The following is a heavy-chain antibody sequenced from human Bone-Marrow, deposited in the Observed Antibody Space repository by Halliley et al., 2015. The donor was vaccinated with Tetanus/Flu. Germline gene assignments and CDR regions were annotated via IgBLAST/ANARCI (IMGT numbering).Heavy chain of an antibody. CDR2: IYYSGTT. CDR3: ARLPDSTSRFDY. D-gene: IGHD6-13*01. V-gene: IGHV4-39*01. CDR1: GGSISSSSYY. J-gene: IGHJ4*02. Sequence: TLSLTCSVPGGSISSSSYYWGWIRQPPGKGLEWIGTIYYSGTTYYNPSLKSRVTISVDTSKNQFSLQLNSVSAADTAVYYCARLPDSTSRFDYWGQGTLVTVSS.